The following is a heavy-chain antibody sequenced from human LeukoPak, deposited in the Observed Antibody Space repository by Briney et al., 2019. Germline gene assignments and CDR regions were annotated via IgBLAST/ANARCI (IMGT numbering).Heavy chain of an antibody. J-gene: IGHJ3*02. D-gene: IGHD2-8*01. Sequence: SETLSLTCTVSGGSISSGGYYWSWIRQHPGKGLEWIGYIYYSGSTYYNPSLKSRVTISVDTSKNQFSLKLSSVTAADTAVYYCARYCTNDVCYNDAFDIWGQGTMVTVSS. CDR2: IYYSGST. CDR3: ARYCTNDVCYNDAFDI. V-gene: IGHV4-31*03. CDR1: GGSISSGGYY.